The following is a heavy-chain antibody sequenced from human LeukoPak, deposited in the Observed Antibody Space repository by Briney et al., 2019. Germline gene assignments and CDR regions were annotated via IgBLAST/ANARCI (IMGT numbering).Heavy chain of an antibody. Sequence: ASVKVSCKASGYTFTGYYMQWVRQAPGQGLEWMGIINPSGGSTSYAQKFQGRVTMTRDTSTSTVYMELSSLRSEDTAVYYCARGRSYSSSSGEGYYYMDVWGKGTTVTVSS. V-gene: IGHV1-46*01. J-gene: IGHJ6*03. D-gene: IGHD6-6*01. CDR1: GYTFTGYY. CDR3: ARGRSYSSSSGEGYYYMDV. CDR2: INPSGGST.